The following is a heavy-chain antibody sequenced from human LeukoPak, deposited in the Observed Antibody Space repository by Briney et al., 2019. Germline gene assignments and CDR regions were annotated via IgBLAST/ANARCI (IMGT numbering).Heavy chain of an antibody. D-gene: IGHD3-3*01. CDR3: ARLIFGVVNTKNNWNYVLIREPYFDY. CDR2: INHSGST. V-gene: IGHV4-34*01. CDR1: GGSFSGYY. J-gene: IGHJ4*02. Sequence: SETLSLTCAVYGGSFSGYYWSWIRQPPGKGLEWIGEINHSGSTNYNPSLKSRVTISVDTSKNQFSLKLSSVTAADTAVYYCARLIFGVVNTKNNWNYVLIREPYFDYWGQGTLDTVSS.